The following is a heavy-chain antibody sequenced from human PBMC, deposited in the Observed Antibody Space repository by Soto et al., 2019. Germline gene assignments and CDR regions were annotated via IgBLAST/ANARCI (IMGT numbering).Heavy chain of an antibody. CDR3: ARWGRECSSTSCYEGALVNMDV. J-gene: IGHJ6*02. CDR1: GGTFSSYA. CDR2: IIPIFGTA. D-gene: IGHD2-2*01. Sequence: ASVKVSCKASGGTFSSYAISWVRQAPGQGLEWMGGIIPIFGTANYAQKFQGRVTITADESTSTAYMELSSLRSEDTAVYYCARWGRECSSTSCYEGALVNMDVWGQGTTVTVSS. V-gene: IGHV1-69*13.